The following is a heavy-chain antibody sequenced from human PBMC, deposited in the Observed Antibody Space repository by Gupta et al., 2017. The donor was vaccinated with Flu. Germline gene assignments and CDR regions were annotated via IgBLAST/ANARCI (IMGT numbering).Heavy chain of an antibody. CDR2: IDPSDSYT. CDR3: ARQVGFVDNYYYYGMDV. D-gene: IGHD3-10*01. Sequence: EVQLVQSGAEVKKPGESLRISCKGSGYSFTSYWIGWVRQMPGKGLEWMGRIDPSDSYTNYSPSFQGHVTISADKSISTAYLQWSSLKASDTAMYYCARQVGFVDNYYYYGMDVWGQGTTVTVSS. CDR1: GYSFTSYW. V-gene: IGHV5-10-1*01. J-gene: IGHJ6*02.